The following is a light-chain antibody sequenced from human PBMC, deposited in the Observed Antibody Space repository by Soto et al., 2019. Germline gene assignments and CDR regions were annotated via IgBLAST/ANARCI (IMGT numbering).Light chain of an antibody. CDR1: QSISDT. V-gene: IGKV3-15*01. CDR3: QQYNNWPWT. J-gene: IGKJ1*01. CDR2: GAS. Sequence: EIVMTQSPATLSVSPGGRATLSCRASQSISDTLAWYQQKPGQAPRLLIYGASKRSTGFPARFSGSGSGTDFTLITSSLQSEDCAVSYCQQYNNWPWTFGQGTKVEIK.